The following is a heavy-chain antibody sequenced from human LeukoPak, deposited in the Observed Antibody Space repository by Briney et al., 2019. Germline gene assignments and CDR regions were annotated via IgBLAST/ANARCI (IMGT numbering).Heavy chain of an antibody. CDR3: ASDPPTTVTTFGDY. V-gene: IGHV3-23*01. J-gene: IGHJ4*02. Sequence: PGGSLRLSCAASGFTFSSYAMSWVRQAPGKGLEWVSAISGSGGSTYYADSVKGWFTISRDNSKNTLYLQMNSLRAEDTAVYYCASDPPTTVTTFGDYWGQGTLVTVSS. CDR2: ISGSGGST. CDR1: GFTFSSYA. D-gene: IGHD4-17*01.